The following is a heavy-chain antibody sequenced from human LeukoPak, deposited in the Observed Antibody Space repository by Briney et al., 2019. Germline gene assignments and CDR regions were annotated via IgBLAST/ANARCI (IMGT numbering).Heavy chain of an antibody. CDR2: IYPGDSDT. CDR3: ARVVGIAAYDPNWFNP. CDR1: GYSFTGYW. J-gene: IGHJ5*02. D-gene: IGHD6-13*01. V-gene: IGHV5-51*01. Sequence: GESLKISRKGSGYSFTGYWIGWVRQMPGKGLAWMGIIYPGDSDTRYSPAFKCPVTISADKSISTAYMQWSSLKASDTAMYYCARVVGIAAYDPNWFNPWGQGTLVTVSS.